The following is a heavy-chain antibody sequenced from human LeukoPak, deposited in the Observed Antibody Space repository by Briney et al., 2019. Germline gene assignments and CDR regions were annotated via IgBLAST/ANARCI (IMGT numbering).Heavy chain of an antibody. J-gene: IGHJ4*02. Sequence: PSETLSLTCTVSGGSMSSYYWSWIRQPPGKGLEWIGYIYYTGSTKYNPSLKSRVTISVDTSKNQFSLKLGSVTAADTAVYYCARAYSSSWYTLFGYWGQGTLVTVSS. V-gene: IGHV4-59*01. CDR2: IYYTGST. CDR3: ARAYSSSWYTLFGY. CDR1: GGSMSSYY. D-gene: IGHD6-13*01.